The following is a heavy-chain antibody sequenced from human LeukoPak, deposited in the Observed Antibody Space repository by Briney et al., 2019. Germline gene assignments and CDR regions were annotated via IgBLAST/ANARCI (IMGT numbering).Heavy chain of an antibody. CDR2: ISYSGST. Sequence: PSETLSLTCTVSGGSINSNYWSWIRQPPEKGLEWIGYISYSGSTNYNPSLKSRVTISLDTSKSQFSLNLNSVTAADTAVYYCARHPYGSGSYLFDYWGQGTLVTVSS. D-gene: IGHD3-10*01. V-gene: IGHV4-59*08. J-gene: IGHJ4*02. CDR3: ARHPYGSGSYLFDY. CDR1: GGSINSNY.